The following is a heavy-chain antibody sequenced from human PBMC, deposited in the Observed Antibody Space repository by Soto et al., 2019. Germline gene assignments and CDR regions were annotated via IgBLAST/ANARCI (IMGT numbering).Heavy chain of an antibody. V-gene: IGHV1-69*06. D-gene: IGHD2-2*02. CDR2: IIPIFNST. Sequence: QVQLVQSGAEVKTPGSSLKVSCTVSGSRFSNYVISWVRQAPGHGLEWLGRIIPIFNSTQYAQKFQGGVTITADKSTNTASLELSSLRSDDTAVYYCVREGRGKKAGYNGLVSLGYWGQGTLVTVSS. CDR3: VREGRGKKAGYNGLVSLGY. CDR1: GSRFSNYV. J-gene: IGHJ4*02.